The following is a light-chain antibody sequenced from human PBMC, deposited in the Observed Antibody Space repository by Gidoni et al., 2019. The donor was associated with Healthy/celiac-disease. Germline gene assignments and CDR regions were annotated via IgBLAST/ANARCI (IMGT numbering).Light chain of an antibody. J-gene: IGLJ3*02. Sequence: QSVLTQPPSESGAPGQRVTISGTGSSSNIGAGYDVHWYQQLPGTAPKLLIYGNSHRPSGVPDRFSGSKSGTSASLAITWLQAEDEADYSCQSYDSSLSGSWVFGGGTKLTVL. CDR1: SSNIGAGYD. V-gene: IGLV1-40*01. CDR3: QSYDSSLSGSWV. CDR2: GNS.